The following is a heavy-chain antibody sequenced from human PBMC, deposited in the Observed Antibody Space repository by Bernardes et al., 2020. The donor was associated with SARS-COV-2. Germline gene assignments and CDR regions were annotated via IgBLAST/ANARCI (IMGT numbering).Heavy chain of an antibody. CDR3: ARSGTYPDAFDI. CDR1: GYTFTSYA. V-gene: IGHV1-69*13. Sequence: SVKVCCKTSGYTFTSYAVIWVRQAPGQGLECMGGIIPLFGTTNYAQNFQGRVTIAADESTSTVYMELSSLRSEDTAMYYCARSGTYPDAFDIWGQGTMVTVSS. CDR2: IIPLFGTT. D-gene: IGHD1-26*01. J-gene: IGHJ3*02.